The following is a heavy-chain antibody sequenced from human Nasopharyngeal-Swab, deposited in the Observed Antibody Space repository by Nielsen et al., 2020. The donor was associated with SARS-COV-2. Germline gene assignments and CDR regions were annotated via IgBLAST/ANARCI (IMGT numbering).Heavy chain of an antibody. CDR2: INHSGST. D-gene: IGHD6-13*01. V-gene: IGHV4-34*01. CDR3: ARGPSGIAAASTADDAFDI. Sequence: WIPQPPGKGLEWIGEINHSGSTNYNPSLKSRVTISVDTSKNQFSLKLSSVTAADTAVYYCARGPSGIAAASTADDAFDIWGQGTMVTVSS. J-gene: IGHJ3*02.